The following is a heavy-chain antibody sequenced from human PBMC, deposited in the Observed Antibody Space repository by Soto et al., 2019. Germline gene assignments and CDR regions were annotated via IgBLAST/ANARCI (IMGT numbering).Heavy chain of an antibody. CDR2: INAGNGNT. CDR3: ARDGARITVFGVVYYFDY. CDR1: GYTFSSHA. D-gene: IGHD3-3*01. J-gene: IGHJ4*02. Sequence: ASVNVSCKASGYTFSSHAMHWVRQAPGQRLEWMGWINAGNGNTEYSQNFQGRVAITRDTSASTAYMELRSLRSEDTAVYYCARDGARITVFGVVYYFDYWGQGTLVTVSS. V-gene: IGHV1-3*01.